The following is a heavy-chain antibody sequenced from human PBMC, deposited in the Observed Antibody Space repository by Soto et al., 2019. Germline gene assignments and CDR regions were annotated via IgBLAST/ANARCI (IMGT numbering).Heavy chain of an antibody. CDR3: ARGGSESDY. D-gene: IGHD3-16*01. Sequence: EVQLVESGGGLVQPGGSLSLSCAASGFTFSHYWMTWVRQAPGKGLEWVANMKEDGSEKNYVDSVKGRFTISRDNAKNSLYLQMNSLRAEDTAMYYCARGGSESDYWGQGTLVTVSS. J-gene: IGHJ4*02. V-gene: IGHV3-7*01. CDR1: GFTFSHYW. CDR2: MKEDGSEK.